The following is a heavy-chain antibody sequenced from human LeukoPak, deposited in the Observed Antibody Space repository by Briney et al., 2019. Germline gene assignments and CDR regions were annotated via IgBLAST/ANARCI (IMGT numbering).Heavy chain of an antibody. CDR2: IYTSGST. CDR3: ARAPVVPAAAWYYYGMDV. V-gene: IGHV4-4*07. J-gene: IGHJ6*02. D-gene: IGHD2-2*01. Sequence: SETLSLTCTVSGGSISSYYWSWIRQPAGKGLEWIGRIYTSGSTNYNPSLKSRVTMSVDTSKNQFSLKLSSVTAADTAVYYCARAPVVPAAAWYYYGMDVWGQGTTVTVSS. CDR1: GGSISSYY.